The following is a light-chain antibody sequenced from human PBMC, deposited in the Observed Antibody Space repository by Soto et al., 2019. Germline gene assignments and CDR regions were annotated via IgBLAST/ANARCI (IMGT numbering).Light chain of an antibody. CDR3: QQYGNSVT. V-gene: IGKV3-20*01. CDR1: HSINNNY. Sequence: IVLTQSPGSLSLSPGDRATLSCRAGHSINNNYLARYQQKPGQAPRLLIYGASSRATGIPDRFSGSGSGTDFTLIISRLEPEDFTLYYCQQYGNSVTFGQGTRLEIK. CDR2: GAS. J-gene: IGKJ5*01.